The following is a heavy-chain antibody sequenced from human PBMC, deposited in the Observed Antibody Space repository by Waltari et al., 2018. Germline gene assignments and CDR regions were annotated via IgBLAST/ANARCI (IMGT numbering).Heavy chain of an antibody. J-gene: IGHJ4*02. CDR2: IYYRGST. D-gene: IGHD6-13*01. Sequence: QVQLQQWGAGLLKPSETLSLTCTVSGGSISSSSYYWGWIRQPPGKGLEWIGSIYYRGSTYYNPSLKSRVTISVDTSKNQFSLKLSSVTAADTAVYYCARVIAAAGTDYWGQGTLVTVSS. CDR3: ARVIAAAGTDY. V-gene: IGHV4-39*07. CDR1: GGSISSSSYY.